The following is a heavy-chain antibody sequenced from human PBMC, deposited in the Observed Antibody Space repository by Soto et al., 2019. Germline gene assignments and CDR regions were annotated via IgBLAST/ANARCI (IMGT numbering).Heavy chain of an antibody. CDR3: ARGDREDILVVVGARPGEYGIDI. J-gene: IGHJ6*02. Sequence: QVQLVESGGGVVQPGGSLRLSCAASGFTFRNYAMHWVRQAPGKGLECLAVIAYDGSNAFYRASVKGRFTISRDNSKITRYLHMNSLSSEDTGVYYCARGDREDILVVVGARPGEYGIDIWGQGTTVTVSS. CDR2: IAYDGSNA. CDR1: GFTFRNYA. D-gene: IGHD2-15*01. V-gene: IGHV3-30-3*01.